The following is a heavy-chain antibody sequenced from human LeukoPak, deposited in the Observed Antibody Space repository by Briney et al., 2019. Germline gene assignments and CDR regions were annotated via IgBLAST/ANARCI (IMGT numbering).Heavy chain of an antibody. CDR3: ARDVDTSMAYYFDC. Sequence: ASVKVSCKASGYTFTSYGISWVRQAPGQGLEWMGWISAYNGNTNYAQRVQGRATMTTDTSTSTAYMELRSLRSDDTAVYYCARDVDTSMAYYFDCWGQGTLVTVSS. J-gene: IGHJ4*02. V-gene: IGHV1-18*01. D-gene: IGHD5-18*01. CDR2: ISAYNGNT. CDR1: GYTFTSYG.